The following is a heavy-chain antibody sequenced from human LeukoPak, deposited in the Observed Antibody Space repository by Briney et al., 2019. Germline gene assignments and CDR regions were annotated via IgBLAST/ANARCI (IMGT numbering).Heavy chain of an antibody. CDR1: GFTFSSYA. CDR2: ISYDGSNK. CDR3: ARDWNTDYYDSSSYDY. Sequence: PGRSLRLSCAASGFTFSSYAMHWVRQAPGKGLEWVAVISYDGSNKYYADSVKGRFTISRDNSKNTLYLQMNSLRAEDTAVYYCARDWNTDYYDSSSYDYWGQGTLVTVSS. J-gene: IGHJ4*02. D-gene: IGHD3-22*01. V-gene: IGHV3-30-3*01.